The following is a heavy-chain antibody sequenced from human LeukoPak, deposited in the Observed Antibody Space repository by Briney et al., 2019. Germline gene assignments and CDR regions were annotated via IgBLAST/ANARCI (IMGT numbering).Heavy chain of an antibody. CDR2: IYHSGST. D-gene: IGHD6-6*01. Sequence: MTSETLSLTCTVSGGSISSGGYYWSWIRQPPGKGLEGIGYIYHSGSTYYNPSLKSRVTISVDRSKNQFSLKLSSVTAADTAVYYCARDTISSSLAYGPWGQGTLVTVSS. CDR3: ARDTISSSLAYGP. J-gene: IGHJ5*02. CDR1: GGSISSGGYY. V-gene: IGHV4-30-2*01.